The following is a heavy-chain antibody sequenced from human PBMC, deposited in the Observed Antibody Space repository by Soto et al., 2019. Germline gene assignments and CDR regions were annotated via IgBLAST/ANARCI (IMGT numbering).Heavy chain of an antibody. CDR3: ATHARDWGAFDI. J-gene: IGHJ3*02. V-gene: IGHV4-59*08. Sequence: QVQLQESGPGLVRPSETLSLTCAVSGGSMSTYYWSWIQQPPGKGLEWIGYLYYSGTTNYNPSLKSRLTISVDTSKNQFSLKLTTVTAADTALYYGATHARDWGAFDIWGKGSMVTVPS. CDR2: LYYSGTT. D-gene: IGHD7-27*01. CDR1: GGSMSTYY.